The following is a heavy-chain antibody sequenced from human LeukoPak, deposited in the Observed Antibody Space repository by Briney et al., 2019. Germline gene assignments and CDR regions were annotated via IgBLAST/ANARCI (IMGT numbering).Heavy chain of an antibody. D-gene: IGHD7-27*01. J-gene: IGHJ4*02. CDR1: GSTFSSYW. V-gene: IGHV3-74*01. CDR3: AIDPNWGTHS. Sequence: TGGSLRLSCAASGSTFSSYWMHWVRQAPGKGLLWVSRINSDGSSTSYADSVKGRFTISRDNSKNALYLQMNSLRVEDTAVYYCAIDPNWGTHSWGQGVLVTVSS. CDR2: INSDGSST.